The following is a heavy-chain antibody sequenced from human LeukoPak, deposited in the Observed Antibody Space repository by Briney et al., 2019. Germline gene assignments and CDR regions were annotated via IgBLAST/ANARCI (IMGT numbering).Heavy chain of an antibody. V-gene: IGHV4-4*07. J-gene: IGHJ6*03. CDR1: GGSISSYY. D-gene: IGHD1-26*01. CDR3: ARDSSGYSGYDYYYMDV. Sequence: PSETLSLTCTVSGGSISSYYWSWIRQPAGQGLEWIGRIYTSGSTNYNPSLKSRVTMSVDTSKNQFSLKLSSVTAADTAVYYCARDSSGYSGYDYYYMDVWGKGTTVTISS. CDR2: IYTSGST.